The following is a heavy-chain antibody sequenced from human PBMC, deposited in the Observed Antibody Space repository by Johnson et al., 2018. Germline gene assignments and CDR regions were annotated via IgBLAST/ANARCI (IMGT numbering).Heavy chain of an antibody. CDR3: AKKRHYDSSGYPFYMDV. CDR2: IYSGGST. J-gene: IGHJ6*03. CDR1: GFTVSNNY. D-gene: IGHD3-22*01. V-gene: IGHV3-53*02. Sequence: EVQLVETGGGLVQXGGSLRLSCAPSGFTVSNNYMSWVRQAPGKGREWVSVIYSGGSTYYADSVKGRFTITRDNSKNTLDRQKNSLRAEDTAVYYCAKKRHYDSSGYPFYMDVWGKGTTVTVSS.